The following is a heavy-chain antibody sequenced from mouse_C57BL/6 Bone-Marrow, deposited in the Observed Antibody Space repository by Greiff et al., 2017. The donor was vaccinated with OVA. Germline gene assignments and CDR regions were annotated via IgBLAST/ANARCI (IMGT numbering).Heavy chain of an antibody. D-gene: IGHD2-3*01. J-gene: IGHJ2*01. V-gene: IGHV8-8*01. Sequence: ESGPGILQPSQTLSLTCSFSGFSLSTFGMGVGWIRQPSGKGLEWLAHIWWDDDQYYNPALKSRLTISKDTSKNQVFRKIANVDTADTATYYCARIAPRWLLRGYFDYWGQGTTLTVSS. CDR2: IWWDDDQ. CDR1: GFSLSTFGMG. CDR3: ARIAPRWLLRGYFDY.